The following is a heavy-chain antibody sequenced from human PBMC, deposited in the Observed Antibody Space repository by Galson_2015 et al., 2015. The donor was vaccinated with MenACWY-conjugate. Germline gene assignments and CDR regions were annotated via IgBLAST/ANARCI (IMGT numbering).Heavy chain of an antibody. Sequence: LRLSCAASEFTFNSHWMSWVRQAPGKGLEWVADIKKDGSEKYYVDSVKGRFTISRDNSKNSLYLQMNSLRAEDTAIYYCATLNYFAMDVWGQGTTVTVSS. CDR3: ATLNYFAMDV. CDR2: IKKDGSEK. V-gene: IGHV3-7*03. J-gene: IGHJ6*02. CDR1: EFTFNSHW.